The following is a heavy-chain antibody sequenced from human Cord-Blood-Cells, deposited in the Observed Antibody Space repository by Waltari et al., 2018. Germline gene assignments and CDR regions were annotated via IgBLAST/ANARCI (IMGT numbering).Heavy chain of an antibody. D-gene: IGHD6-13*01. CDR2: ISSSSYI. Sequence: EVPLVESGGGLVKPGGSLRLSCAPSGFTFSSHSMNGVRQAPGKGLEWVSSISSSSYIYYADSVKGRFTISRDNAKNSLYLQMNSLRAEDTAVYYCARGVSSWHNWFDPWGQGTLVTVSS. CDR1: GFTFSSHS. V-gene: IGHV3-21*01. CDR3: ARGVSSWHNWFDP. J-gene: IGHJ5*02.